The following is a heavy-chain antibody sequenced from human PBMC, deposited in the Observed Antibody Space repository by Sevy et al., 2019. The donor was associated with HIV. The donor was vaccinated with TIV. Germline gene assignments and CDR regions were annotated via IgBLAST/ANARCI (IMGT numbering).Heavy chain of an antibody. CDR3: AKEGGGDYYDSSGLFDY. Sequence: GGSLRLSCAASGFTFSSDAMSWVRQAPGKGLEWVSAISGSGYLTYYTDSVKGRFTISRDNSKNTLYLQMNSLRAEDTAVYYCAKEGGGDYYDSSGLFDYWGQGTLVTVSS. V-gene: IGHV3-23*01. D-gene: IGHD3-22*01. CDR2: ISGSGYLT. CDR1: GFTFSSDA. J-gene: IGHJ4*02.